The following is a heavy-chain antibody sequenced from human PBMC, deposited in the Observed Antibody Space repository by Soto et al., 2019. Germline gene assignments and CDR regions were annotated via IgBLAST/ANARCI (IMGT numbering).Heavy chain of an antibody. CDR2: IYYSGTT. CDR1: GASISNTYYC. V-gene: IGHV4-39*01. J-gene: IGHJ5*02. D-gene: IGHD4-4*01. CDR3: VRPATTGTSNWLHP. Sequence: SETLSLTCTVSGASISNTYYCWGWIRQPPGKGLEWIGSIYYSGTTYYNPSLKSRVTLSVDTSKNQFSLKLSSVTAADTAVYYCVRPATTGTSNWLHPWGQGKLATLSS.